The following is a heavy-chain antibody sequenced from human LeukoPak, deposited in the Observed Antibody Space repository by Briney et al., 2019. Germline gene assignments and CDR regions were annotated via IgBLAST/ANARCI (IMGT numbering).Heavy chain of an antibody. CDR3: TTEYMTSAWRWNY. J-gene: IGHJ4*02. Sequence: ASVKVSCKVSGHTLSELSIHWVRQAPGKGLEWLGGFDVEDEKRWYERKFRGRVTVTEDTSIDTAYMEISGLTSDDTAVYFCTTEYMTSAWRWNYWGQGTLVVVSS. CDR2: FDVEDEKR. CDR1: GHTLSELS. D-gene: IGHD4-11*01. V-gene: IGHV1-24*01.